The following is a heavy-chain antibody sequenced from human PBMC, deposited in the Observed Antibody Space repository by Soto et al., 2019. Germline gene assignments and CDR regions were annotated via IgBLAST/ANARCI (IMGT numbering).Heavy chain of an antibody. Sequence: ASVKVSCTASGYTFTSYAMHWVRQAPGQRLEWMGWINADNGNTKYAQKFQGRVTMTRNTSISTAYMELSSLRSEDTAVYYCARVLSDTAMVIGYYYYYGMDVWGQGTTVTVSS. CDR1: GYTFTSYA. V-gene: IGHV1-3*01. J-gene: IGHJ6*02. D-gene: IGHD5-18*01. CDR3: ARVLSDTAMVIGYYYYYGMDV. CDR2: INADNGNT.